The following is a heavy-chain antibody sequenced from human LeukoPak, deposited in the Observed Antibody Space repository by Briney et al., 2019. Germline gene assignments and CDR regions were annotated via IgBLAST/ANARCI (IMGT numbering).Heavy chain of an antibody. V-gene: IGHV3-23*01. J-gene: IGHJ4*02. Sequence: GGSLRLSCAASGFTFSSYAMSWVRRAPGKGLEWVSAISGSGGSTYYADSVKGRFTISRDNSKNTLYLQMNSLRAEDTAVYYCASSLWFGELFGPRFPDYWGQETLVTVSS. D-gene: IGHD3-10*01. CDR2: ISGSGGST. CDR3: ASSLWFGELFGPRFPDY. CDR1: GFTFSSYA.